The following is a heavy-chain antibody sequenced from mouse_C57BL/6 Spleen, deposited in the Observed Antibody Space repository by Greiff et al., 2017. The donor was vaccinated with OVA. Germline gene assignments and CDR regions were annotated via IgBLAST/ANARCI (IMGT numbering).Heavy chain of an antibody. CDR1: GYTFPDYY. D-gene: IGHD3-1*01. V-gene: IGHV1-26*01. CDR2: INPNNGGT. J-gene: IGHJ2*01. CDR3: ARGLENFDY. Sequence: EVQLQQSGPELVKPGASVKISCKASGYTFPDYYMNWVKQSHGKSLEWIGDINPNNGGTSYNQKFKGKATLTVDKSSSTAYMELRSLTSEDSAVYYCARGLENFDYWGQGTTLTVSS.